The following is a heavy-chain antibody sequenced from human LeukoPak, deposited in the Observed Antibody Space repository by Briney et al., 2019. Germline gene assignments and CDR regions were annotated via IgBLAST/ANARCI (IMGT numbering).Heavy chain of an antibody. J-gene: IGHJ5*02. CDR2: INPNSGGT. CDR3: ARIMVRGVNWFDP. Sequence: ASVTASCTASGYTFTGYYMHWVRQAPGQGLEWMGWINPNSGGTNYAQKFQGRVTMTRDTSISTAYMELSRLRSDDTAVYYCARIMVRGVNWFDPWGQGTLVTVSS. D-gene: IGHD3-10*01. CDR1: GYTFTGYY. V-gene: IGHV1-2*02.